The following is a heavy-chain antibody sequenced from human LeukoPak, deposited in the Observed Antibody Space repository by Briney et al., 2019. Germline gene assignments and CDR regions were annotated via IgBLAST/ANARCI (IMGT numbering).Heavy chain of an antibody. D-gene: IGHD6-19*01. J-gene: IGHJ4*02. CDR3: ARSGSGWTGDY. Sequence: GGSLRLSCAASGFTFSSYGMHWVRQAPGKGLEWVAVIWYDGSNKYYADSVKGRFTISRDNSKNTLYLQMNSLRAEDTAVYYCARSGSGWTGDYWGQGTLVTVSS. CDR2: IWYDGSNK. V-gene: IGHV3-33*01. CDR1: GFTFSSYG.